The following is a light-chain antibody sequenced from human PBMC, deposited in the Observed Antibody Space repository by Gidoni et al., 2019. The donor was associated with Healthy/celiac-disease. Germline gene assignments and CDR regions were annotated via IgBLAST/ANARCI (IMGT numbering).Light chain of an antibody. V-gene: IGKV4-1*01. CDR2: WAS. J-gene: IGKJ2*01. CDR1: QSVLTSSNNKNY. CDR3: RQYYSTPRT. Sequence: DIVMTQSPDSLDVSLGERATINCKSSQSVLTSSNNKNYLAGSQQKPGQPPKPLIFWASTRQSGVPARFVGGGSGPTSPPPISSLQPEDVAVYYCRQYYSTPRTFGQGTKLEIK.